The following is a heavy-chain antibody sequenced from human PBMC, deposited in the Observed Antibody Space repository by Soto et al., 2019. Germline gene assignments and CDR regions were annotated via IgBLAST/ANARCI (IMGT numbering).Heavy chain of an antibody. CDR1: GFTFSSYG. CDR2: ISYDGSNK. J-gene: IGHJ6*02. D-gene: IGHD3-3*01. Sequence: SLRLSCAASGFTFSSYGMHWVRQAPGKGLEWVAVISYDGSNKYYADSVKGRFTISRDNSKNTLYLQMNSLRAEDTAVYYCAKVLYDFWSGYHEDYYYYGMDVWGQGTTVTSP. V-gene: IGHV3-30*18. CDR3: AKVLYDFWSGYHEDYYYYGMDV.